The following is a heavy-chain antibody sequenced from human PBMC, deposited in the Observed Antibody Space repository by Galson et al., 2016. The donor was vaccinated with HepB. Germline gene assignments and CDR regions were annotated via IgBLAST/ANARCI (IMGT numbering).Heavy chain of an antibody. CDR3: ARGPGIPVAGSPTYLDY. V-gene: IGHV3-53*01. J-gene: IGHJ4*02. CDR2: IYCDGGT. Sequence: MHWVRHAPGKGLEWVSVIYCDGGTYYADAVKGRFTISRDNSKNTLYLQMNSLRAEDTAVYYCARGPGIPVAGSPTYLDYWGQGTLVTVSS. D-gene: IGHD6-19*01.